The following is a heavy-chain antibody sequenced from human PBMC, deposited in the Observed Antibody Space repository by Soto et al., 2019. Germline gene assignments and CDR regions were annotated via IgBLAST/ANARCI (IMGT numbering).Heavy chain of an antibody. CDR1: GYTFSDYY. CDR3: AKEPATAKPEGVDF. J-gene: IGHJ4*02. V-gene: IGHV1-2*02. CDR2: INPNSGGT. Sequence: ASVKVSCKASGYTFSDYYIHWVRQAPGQGLEWMGWINPNSGGTKYAPKFQGGVTMTRDTSITSAYMELSRLRSGDTAVYYCAKEPATAKPEGVDFWGQGTLVTVSS. D-gene: IGHD1-1*01.